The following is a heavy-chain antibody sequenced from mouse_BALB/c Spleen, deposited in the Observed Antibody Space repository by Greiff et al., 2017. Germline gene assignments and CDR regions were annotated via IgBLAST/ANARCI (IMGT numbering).Heavy chain of an antibody. V-gene: IGHV5-6-4*01. Sequence: EVKLEESGGGLVKPGGSLKLSCAASGFTFSSYTMSWVRQTPEKRLEWVATISSGGSYTYYPDSVKGRFTISRDNAKNTLYLQMSSLKSEDTAMYYCTRDRGQLGLHYYAMDYWGQGTSVTVSS. J-gene: IGHJ4*01. CDR3: TRDRGQLGLHYYAMDY. D-gene: IGHD3-2*01. CDR2: ISSGGSYT. CDR1: GFTFSSYT.